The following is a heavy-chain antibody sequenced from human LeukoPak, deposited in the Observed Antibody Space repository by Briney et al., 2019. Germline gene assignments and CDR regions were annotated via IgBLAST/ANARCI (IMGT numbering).Heavy chain of an antibody. CDR1: GYTFTGYY. CDR3: ARAITMVRGAYADDAFDI. Sequence: ASVKVSCKASGYTFTGYYMHWVRQAPGQGLEWMGWINPNSGGTNYAQKFQGRVTMTRDTSISTAYMELSRLRSDDTAVYYCARAITMVRGAYADDAFDIWGQGTMVTVSS. D-gene: IGHD3-10*01. J-gene: IGHJ3*02. CDR2: INPNSGGT. V-gene: IGHV1-2*02.